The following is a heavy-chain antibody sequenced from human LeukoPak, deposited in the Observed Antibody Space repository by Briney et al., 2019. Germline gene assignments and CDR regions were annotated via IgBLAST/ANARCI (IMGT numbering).Heavy chain of an antibody. CDR2: IIPIFGTA. CDR3: ARGSSGWYHYYYMDV. V-gene: IGHV1-69*15. Sequence: GASVKVSCKASGGTFSSYDISWVRQAPGQGLEWMGRIIPIFGTANYAQKFQGRVTITADESTSTAYMELSSLRSEDTAVYYCARGSSGWYHYYYMDVWGKGTTVTVSS. CDR1: GGTFSSYD. D-gene: IGHD6-19*01. J-gene: IGHJ6*03.